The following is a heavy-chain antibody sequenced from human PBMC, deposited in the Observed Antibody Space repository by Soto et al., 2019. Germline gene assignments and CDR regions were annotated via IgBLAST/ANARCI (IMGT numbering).Heavy chain of an antibody. CDR3: ARDPVSGMDV. Sequence: GASVKVSCKASGYIFIHYGISWVRQAPGQGLEWMGWISADTGNTNYAQKLQGRVTMTTDTSTTTVYMELRSLTSDDTAVYYGARDPVSGMDVWGQGTTVTVSS. V-gene: IGHV1-18*01. D-gene: IGHD6-19*01. CDR2: ISADTGNT. CDR1: GYIFIHYG. J-gene: IGHJ6*02.